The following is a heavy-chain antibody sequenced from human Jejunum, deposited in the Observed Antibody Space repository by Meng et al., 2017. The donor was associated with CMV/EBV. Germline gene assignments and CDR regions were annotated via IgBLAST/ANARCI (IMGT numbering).Heavy chain of an antibody. CDR3: TGLDY. J-gene: IGHJ4*02. CDR1: GFSFSTHW. V-gene: IGHV3-74*01. Sequence: EIHLVQSGGGLVQPGVSLSLSCAASGFSFSTHWMYWVRQEPGKGLLWVSRILPDGSTHYADAVKGRFTISRDNVKNALYLQMDSLRVEDTAVYYCTGLDYWGQGTLVTVSS. CDR2: ILPDGST.